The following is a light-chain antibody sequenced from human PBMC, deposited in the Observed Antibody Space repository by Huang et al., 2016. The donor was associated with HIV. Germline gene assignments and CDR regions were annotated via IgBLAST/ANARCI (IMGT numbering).Light chain of an antibody. CDR3: QQYYSSPQT. J-gene: IGKJ1*01. Sequence: DIIMTQSPDSLAVALGERATLNCRSSQSLHYSSPSKDYVAWFQPKPGQPPRLLRFWASTSEAGVPDRFSGSGSGTHFTLTSANLEAEDAAIYYCQQYYSSPQTFGQGTRVEVK. CDR2: WAS. V-gene: IGKV4-1*01. CDR1: QSLHYSSPSKDY.